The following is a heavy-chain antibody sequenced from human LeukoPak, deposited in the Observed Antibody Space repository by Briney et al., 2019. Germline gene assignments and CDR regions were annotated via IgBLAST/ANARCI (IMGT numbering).Heavy chain of an antibody. J-gene: IGHJ5*02. CDR2: INPNSGDT. CDR3: ARGLGWDSGTYLGA. Sequence: ASVKVSCKASGYTFTGYYMHWVRQPPGQGLEWMGWINPNSGDTNYAQKFQGRVSMTRDTSISTAYMDLSGLRSDDTALYYCARGLGWDSGTYLGAWGQGPLVTVSS. CDR1: GYTFTGYY. D-gene: IGHD1-26*01. V-gene: IGHV1-2*02.